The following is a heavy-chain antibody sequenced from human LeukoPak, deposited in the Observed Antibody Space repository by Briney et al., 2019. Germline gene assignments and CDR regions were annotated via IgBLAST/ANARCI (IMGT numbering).Heavy chain of an antibody. CDR1: GGSILTTNW. J-gene: IGHJ4*02. Sequence: KTSGTLSLTCAVSGGSILTTNWWSWVRQPPGEGLEWIGEVHLSGASNYNPSLKSRVNMSIDKSKNQLSLELPSVTAADTAIYYCTRESGAFSPFGFWGQGTLVTVSS. CDR2: VHLSGAS. D-gene: IGHD1-26*01. CDR3: TRESGAFSPFGF. V-gene: IGHV4-4*02.